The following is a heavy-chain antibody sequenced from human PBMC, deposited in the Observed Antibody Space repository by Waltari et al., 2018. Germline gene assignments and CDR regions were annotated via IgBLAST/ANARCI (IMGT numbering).Heavy chain of an antibody. CDR2: VYAGGNS. D-gene: IGHD3-22*01. Sequence: EVQLVESGGGLIQPGGSLRLSCAASGFSLTYKFMTWVRQAPGKGLEWVSIVYAGGNSDSADSVQGRFSTSRDNSKNTVYLQMDNLTPDDTALYYCATANSYDFSGPPYDPFDIWGQGTMVTVSS. CDR1: GFSLTYKF. J-gene: IGHJ3*02. CDR3: ATANSYDFSGPPYDPFDI. V-gene: IGHV3-53*01.